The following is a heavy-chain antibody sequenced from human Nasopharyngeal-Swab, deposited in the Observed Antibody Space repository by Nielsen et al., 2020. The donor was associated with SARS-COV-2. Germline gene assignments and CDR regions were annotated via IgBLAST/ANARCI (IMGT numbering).Heavy chain of an antibody. CDR1: GFTFTSYA. CDR3: ARDIQMGGMDV. V-gene: IGHV3-33*01. CDR2: IWYDGSNK. D-gene: IGHD5-24*01. J-gene: IGHJ6*02. Sequence: GGSLRLYCATSGFTFTSYAMHWVRQAPGKGLQWVAFIWYDGSNKYYADSVRGRSTISRDNSKNTLSLQMNSLRAEDTAVYYCARDIQMGGMDVWGQGTTVTVSS.